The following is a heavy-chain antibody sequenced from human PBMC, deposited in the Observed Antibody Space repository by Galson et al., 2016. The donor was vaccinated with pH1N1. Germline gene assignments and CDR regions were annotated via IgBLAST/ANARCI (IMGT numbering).Heavy chain of an antibody. D-gene: IGHD3-16*02. CDR3: ARAIGSRSAY. CDR2: IKEDGSET. V-gene: IGHV3-7*01. Sequence: SLRLSCAASRFPFSSYWMSWVRQAPGKGLEWVANIKEDGSETYYVDSVRGRFTISRDNAKNSLYLQMNSLRDEDTSLYYCARAIGSRSAYWGQGTLVTVSS. CDR1: RFPFSSYW. J-gene: IGHJ4*02.